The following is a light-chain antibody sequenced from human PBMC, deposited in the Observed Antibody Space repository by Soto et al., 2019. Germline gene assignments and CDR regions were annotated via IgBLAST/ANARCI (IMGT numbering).Light chain of an antibody. Sequence: QSVLTQPASVSGSPGQSITISCTGTSSDVGCYNYVYWYQQHPGKAPKLMIYDVSDRPSGVSNRFSGSKSGNTASLTISGLQAEDEADYYCSSYTSSSTVVFGGGTKVTVL. V-gene: IGLV2-14*01. CDR1: SSDVGCYNY. CDR2: DVS. CDR3: SSYTSSSTVV. J-gene: IGLJ2*01.